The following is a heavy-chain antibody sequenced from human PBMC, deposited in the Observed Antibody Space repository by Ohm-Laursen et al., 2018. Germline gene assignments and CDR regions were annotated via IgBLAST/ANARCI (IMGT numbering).Heavy chain of an antibody. J-gene: IGHJ4*02. CDR3: AGSGIAAAGNLVY. D-gene: IGHD6-13*01. V-gene: IGHV4-38-2*01. CDR2: IYHSGST. CDR1: GYSISSGYF. Sequence: SDTLSLTFAVSGYSISSGYFWGWIRQPPGKGLEWIGTIYHSGSTYYNPSLKSRVTISVDTSKNQFSLKLSSVTAADTAVYYCAGSGIAAAGNLVYWGQGTLVTVSS.